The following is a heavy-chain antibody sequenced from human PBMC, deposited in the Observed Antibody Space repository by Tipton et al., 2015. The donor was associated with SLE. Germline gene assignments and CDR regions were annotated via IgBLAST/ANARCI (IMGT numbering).Heavy chain of an antibody. CDR1: GGSFSGYY. CDR3: ARGPWSLFDY. CDR2: INHSGRT. Sequence: LRLSCAVYGGSFSGYYWSWIRQPPGKGLEWIGEINHSGRTNYNPSLKSRVTISVDTSKNQFSLKLSSVTAADTAVYYCARGPWSLFDYWGQGTLVTVSS. V-gene: IGHV4-34*01. J-gene: IGHJ4*02.